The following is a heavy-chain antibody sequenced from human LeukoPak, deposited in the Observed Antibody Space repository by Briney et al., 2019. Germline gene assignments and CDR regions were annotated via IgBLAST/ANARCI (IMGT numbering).Heavy chain of an antibody. Sequence: SETLSLTCAVYGGSFSGYYWSWIRQPPGKGLDWIGEINHTGSTNYNPSLKSRVTMSVDTSKNQFSLKLSSVTAADTAVYYCARVGIAAAGYFDYWGQGTLVTVSS. D-gene: IGHD6-13*01. CDR1: GGSFSGYY. CDR3: ARVGIAAAGYFDY. V-gene: IGHV4-34*01. J-gene: IGHJ4*02. CDR2: INHTGST.